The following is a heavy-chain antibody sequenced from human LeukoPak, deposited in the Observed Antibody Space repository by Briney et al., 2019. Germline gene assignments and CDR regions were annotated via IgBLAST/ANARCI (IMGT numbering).Heavy chain of an antibody. D-gene: IGHD3-22*01. Sequence: SETLSLTCAVYGGSFSGYYWSWIRQPPGKGLEWIGEINHSGSTNYNPSLKSRVTISVDTSKNQFSLKLSSVTAADTAVYYCARGVYHDSSGYYETPFDYWGQGTLVTVSP. V-gene: IGHV4-34*01. CDR3: ARGVYHDSSGYYETPFDY. J-gene: IGHJ4*02. CDR1: GGSFSGYY. CDR2: INHSGST.